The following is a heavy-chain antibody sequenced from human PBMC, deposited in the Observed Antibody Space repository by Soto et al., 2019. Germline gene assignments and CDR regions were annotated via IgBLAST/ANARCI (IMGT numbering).Heavy chain of an antibody. J-gene: IGHJ4*02. CDR1: GFTFSSYA. Sequence: QVQLVESGGGVVQPGRSLRLSCAASGFTFSSYAMHWVRQAPGKGLEWVAVISYDGSNKYYADSVKGRFTISRDNSKKTLYLQMNSLRADDTAVYYCARDFSGGYSYGYTDYWGKGTLVTVSS. D-gene: IGHD5-18*01. CDR2: ISYDGSNK. V-gene: IGHV3-30*14. CDR3: ARDFSGGYSYGYTDY.